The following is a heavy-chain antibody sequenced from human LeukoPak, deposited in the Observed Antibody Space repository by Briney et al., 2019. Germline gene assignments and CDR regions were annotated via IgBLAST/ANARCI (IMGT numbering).Heavy chain of an antibody. CDR2: IYHSGST. CDR3: ARVPGDYYYYYMDV. D-gene: IGHD7-27*01. CDR1: GYSISSGYY. J-gene: IGHJ6*03. V-gene: IGHV4-38-2*02. Sequence: SETLSLTCTVSGYSISSGYYWGWIRQPPGQGLEWIGSIYHSGSTYYNPSLKSRVTISVDTSKNQFSLKLSSVTAADTAVYYCARVPGDYYYYYMDVWGKGTTVTISS.